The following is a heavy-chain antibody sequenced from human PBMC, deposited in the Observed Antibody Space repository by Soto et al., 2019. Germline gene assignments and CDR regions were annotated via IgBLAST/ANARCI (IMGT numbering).Heavy chain of an antibody. J-gene: IGHJ6*02. V-gene: IGHV3-30-3*01. D-gene: IGHD2-2*01. Sequence: SCAASGFTFSSYAMHWVRQAPGKGLEWVAVISYDGSNKYYADSVKGRFTISRDNSKNTLYLQMNSLRAEVTAVYYCARDELGYCSSTSCYSPRGMDVWGQGTTVTVSS. CDR3: ARDELGYCSSTSCYSPRGMDV. CDR2: ISYDGSNK. CDR1: GFTFSSYA.